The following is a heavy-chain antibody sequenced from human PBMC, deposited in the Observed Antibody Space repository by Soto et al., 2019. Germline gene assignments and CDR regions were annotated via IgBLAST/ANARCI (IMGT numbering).Heavy chain of an antibody. Sequence: QLQLQESGPGLVKPSETLSLTCTVSGGSISSSSYYWGWIRQPPGKGLEWIGSIYYRGTTYYNPSLKSRVTISVDTSKNQCSLKLSSVTAADTALYYCARRYGSGSYYGYWGQGTLVTVSS. CDR3: ARRYGSGSYYGY. D-gene: IGHD3-10*01. CDR2: IYYRGTT. V-gene: IGHV4-39*01. CDR1: GGSISSSSYY. J-gene: IGHJ4*02.